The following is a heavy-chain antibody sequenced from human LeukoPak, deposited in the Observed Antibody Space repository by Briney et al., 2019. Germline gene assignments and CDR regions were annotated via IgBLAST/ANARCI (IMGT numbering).Heavy chain of an antibody. J-gene: IGHJ4*02. Sequence: GGSLRLSCAASGFTFSSYSMNWVRQAPGKGLEWVSSISSSSSYIYYADSVKGRFTISRDNAKNPLYLQMNSLRAEDTAVYYCASHSGSSGDYWGQGTLVTVSS. V-gene: IGHV3-21*01. CDR3: ASHSGSSGDY. CDR2: ISSSSSYI. D-gene: IGHD1-26*01. CDR1: GFTFSSYS.